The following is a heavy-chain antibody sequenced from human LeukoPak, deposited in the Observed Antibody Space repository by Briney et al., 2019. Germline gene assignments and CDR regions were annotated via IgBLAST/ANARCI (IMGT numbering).Heavy chain of an antibody. V-gene: IGHV4-39*07. J-gene: IGHJ4*02. D-gene: IGHD3-10*01. CDR1: GGSISSGGYY. CDR2: INHSGST. CDR3: ARTRYGSGSYYR. Sequence: SETLSLTCTVSGGSISSGGYYWSWIRQPPGKGLEWIGEINHSGSTNYNPSLKSRVTISVDTSKNQFSLKLSSVTAADTAVYYCARTRYGSGSYYRWGQGTLVTVSS.